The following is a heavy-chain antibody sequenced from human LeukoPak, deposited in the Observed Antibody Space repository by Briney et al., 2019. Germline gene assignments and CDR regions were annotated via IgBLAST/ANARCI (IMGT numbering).Heavy chain of an antibody. V-gene: IGHV1-8*01. CDR2: MNPNSGNS. Sequence: ASVKVSCKASGYTFTSYDINWVRQATGQGLEWMGWMNPNSGNSGYAQKFQGRVTMTRNTSISTAYMELSSLRSEDTAVYYCARGPDSSGWYPLYYFDYWGQGTLVTVSS. J-gene: IGHJ4*02. CDR3: ARGPDSSGWYPLYYFDY. CDR1: GYTFTSYD. D-gene: IGHD6-19*01.